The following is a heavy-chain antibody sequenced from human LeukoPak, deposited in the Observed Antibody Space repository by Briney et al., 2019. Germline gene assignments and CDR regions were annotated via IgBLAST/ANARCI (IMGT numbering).Heavy chain of an antibody. J-gene: IGHJ3*02. V-gene: IGHV3-7*01. CDR1: GFTFSSYW. Sequence: PGGSLRLSCAASGFTFSSYWMSWVRQAPGKGLEWVANIKQDGSEKYYVGSVKGRFTFSRDNAKNSLYLQMNSLRAEDTAVYYCARDLMPNDYGDYWSAFDIWGQGTMVTVSS. CDR2: IKQDGSEK. CDR3: ARDLMPNDYGDYWSAFDI. D-gene: IGHD4-17*01.